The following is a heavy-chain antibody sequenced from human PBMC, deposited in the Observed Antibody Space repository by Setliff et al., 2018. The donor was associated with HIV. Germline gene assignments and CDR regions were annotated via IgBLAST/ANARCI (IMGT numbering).Heavy chain of an antibody. CDR2: LSEGGYDT. CDR3: AKGAVPAAIGGYYFDS. CDR1: GFTFSRYP. D-gene: IGHD2-2*01. V-gene: IGHV3-23*01. J-gene: IGHJ4*02. Sequence: PGESLRLSCAASGFTFSRYPMSWVRQAPGKGLEWVSSLSEGGYDTYYADSVKGRFTISRDNSKNTLYLQMNSLRAEDTAVYFCAKGAVPAAIGGYYFDSWGQGTLVTVSS.